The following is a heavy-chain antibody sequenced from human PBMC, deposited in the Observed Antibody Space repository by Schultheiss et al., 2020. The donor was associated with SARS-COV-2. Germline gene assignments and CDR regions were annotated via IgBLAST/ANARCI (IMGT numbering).Heavy chain of an antibody. V-gene: IGHV4-31*03. D-gene: IGHD2-15*01. CDR2: ISYSGST. CDR3: AATSDIVVAVATT. Sequence: SETLSLTCTVSGGSINSGGYYWSWIRQHPGRGLEWIGHISYSGSTYYNPSLKSRVTISVDTSKNQFSLNLRSVTATDTAVYYCAATSDIVVAVATTWGRGTLVTVSS. CDR1: GGSINSGGYY. J-gene: IGHJ1*01.